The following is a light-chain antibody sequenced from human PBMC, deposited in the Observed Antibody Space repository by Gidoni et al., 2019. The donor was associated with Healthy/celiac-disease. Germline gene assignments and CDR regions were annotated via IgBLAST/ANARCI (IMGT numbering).Light chain of an antibody. J-gene: IGLJ2*01. CDR2: SNN. V-gene: IGLV1-44*01. Sequence: QSVLTQPPSASGTPGQWVTIPCSGSSSNIGCNTVNWYQQLPGTAPKLLIYSNNQRPSGVPDRFSGSKSGTSASLAISGLQSEDEADYYCAAWDDSLNGVVFGGGTKLTVL. CDR3: AAWDDSLNGVV. CDR1: SSNIGCNT.